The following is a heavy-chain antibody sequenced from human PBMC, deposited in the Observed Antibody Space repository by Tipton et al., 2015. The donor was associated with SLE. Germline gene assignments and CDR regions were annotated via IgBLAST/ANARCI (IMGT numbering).Heavy chain of an antibody. CDR2: IIPAFGTP. CDR1: GGNIASYG. Sequence: QVQLVQSGAEVKKPGSSVKVSCKASGGNIASYGISWVRQAPGQGLEWMGGIIPAFGTPNYAQSFRGRVSITADESTSTTYMELSSLKSEDTAVYYCASLFDDSKHAYYYYYMDVWGKGTTITVSS. J-gene: IGHJ6*03. D-gene: IGHD4-11*01. V-gene: IGHV1-69*01. CDR3: ASLFDDSKHAYYYYYMDV.